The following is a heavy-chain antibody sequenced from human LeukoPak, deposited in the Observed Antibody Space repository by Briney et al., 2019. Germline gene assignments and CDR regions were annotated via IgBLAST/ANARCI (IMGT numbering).Heavy chain of an antibody. J-gene: IGHJ4*02. CDR3: ARRTAESYSDY. CDR2: IHYSGTT. V-gene: IGHV4-39*01. D-gene: IGHD6-19*01. CDR1: GGSISDGTYY. Sequence: SETLSLTCTVSGGSISDGTYYWGWIRQPPGKGLEWIGTIHYSGTTHYNRSLKSRVTLSVDTSKNQFSLRLCSVTAADTAVYYCARRTAESYSDYWGQGTLVTVST.